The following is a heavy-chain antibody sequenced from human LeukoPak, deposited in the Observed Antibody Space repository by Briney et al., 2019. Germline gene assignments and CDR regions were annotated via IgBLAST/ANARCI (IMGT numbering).Heavy chain of an antibody. CDR2: INSSSITI. J-gene: IGHJ6*04. CDR3: ARSYASGPDRYLDV. Sequence: GASLTLSCAASGFTFSDYSMNWVRQAPGKGLEWIAYINSSSITIYHADSVKGRFSISRDNAKNSVYPQMNSLRGEDTASYYCARSYASGPDRYLDVWGKGTTVTVSS. V-gene: IGHV3-48*04. CDR1: GFTFSDYS. D-gene: IGHD3-10*01.